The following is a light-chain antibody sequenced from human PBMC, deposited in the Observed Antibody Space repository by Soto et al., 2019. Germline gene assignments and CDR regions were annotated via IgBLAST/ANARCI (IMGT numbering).Light chain of an antibody. J-gene: IGKJ1*01. Sequence: DIQMTQSQSSLSASVGDRVTITCRASQSISSYLNWYQQKPGKAPKLLIYAASSLQSGVPSRFSGSGSGTDFTLTISSLQPEDFATYYCQQSYSTPVTFGQGTKVEIK. V-gene: IGKV1-39*01. CDR3: QQSYSTPVT. CDR2: AAS. CDR1: QSISSY.